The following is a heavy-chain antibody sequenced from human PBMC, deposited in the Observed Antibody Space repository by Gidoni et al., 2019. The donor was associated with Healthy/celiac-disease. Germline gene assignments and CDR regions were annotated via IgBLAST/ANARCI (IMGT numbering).Heavy chain of an antibody. CDR3: ARAGGIKYNWNSPLFDY. D-gene: IGHD1-7*01. J-gene: IGHJ4*02. CDR2: ISSSSSYI. CDR1: GFTFSSYS. V-gene: IGHV3-21*01. Sequence: EVQLVESGGGLVKPGGSLRLSCAASGFTFSSYSMHWVRQAPGKGLGWVSYISSSSSYIYYADSVKGRFTISRNNAKNSLYLQRNSLRAEDTAVYYCARAGGIKYNWNSPLFDYWGQGTLVTVSS.